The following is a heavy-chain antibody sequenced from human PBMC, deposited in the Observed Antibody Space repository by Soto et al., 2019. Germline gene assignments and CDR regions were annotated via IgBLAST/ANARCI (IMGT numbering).Heavy chain of an antibody. CDR3: ARGCGNDSSGYYYYYYMDV. D-gene: IGHD3-22*01. CDR2: INHSGST. V-gene: IGHV4-34*01. J-gene: IGHJ6*03. CDR1: GGSFSGYY. Sequence: SETLSLTCAVYGGSFSGYYWSWIRQPPGKGLEWIGEINHSGSTNYNPSLKSRVTISVDTSKNQFSLKLSSVTAADTAVYYCARGCGNDSSGYYYYYYMDVWGKGTTVTVSS.